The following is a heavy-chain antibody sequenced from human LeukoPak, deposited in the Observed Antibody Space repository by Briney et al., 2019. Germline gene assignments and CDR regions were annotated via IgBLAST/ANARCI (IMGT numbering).Heavy chain of an antibody. CDR3: TTDAGYTSRWYNY. CDR1: GLSFNNAY. D-gene: IGHD6-13*01. Sequence: TGGSLRLSCAASGLSFNNAYMCWVRQAPGKGLEWVGRIKSKVDGGTTDYGAPVKGRFTISRDDSRNTLHLQMNSLKTEDTAVYYCTTDAGYTSRWYNYWGQGTLVTVSS. CDR2: IKSKVDGGTT. J-gene: IGHJ4*02. V-gene: IGHV3-15*01.